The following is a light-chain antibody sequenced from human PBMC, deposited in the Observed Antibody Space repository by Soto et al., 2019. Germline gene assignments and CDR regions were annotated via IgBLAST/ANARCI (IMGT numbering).Light chain of an antibody. CDR1: SSNIGSNT. V-gene: IGLV1-44*01. CDR3: AAWDDSLNGYV. Sequence: QSVLTQPPSASGTPGQRVTIPCAGSSSNIGSNTVNWYQQLPGTAPKLLIYSNDQRPSGGPDRFSGSKSGTSASLAISGLQSDDEADYYCAAWDDSLNGYVFGTGTKVTVL. CDR2: SND. J-gene: IGLJ1*01.